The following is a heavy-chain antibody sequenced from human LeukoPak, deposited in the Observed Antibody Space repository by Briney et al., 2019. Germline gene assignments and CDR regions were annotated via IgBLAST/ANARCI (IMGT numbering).Heavy chain of an antibody. CDR1: GYTSTSYG. Sequence: ASVKVSCKASGYTSTSYGISWVRQAPGQGLEWMGWISAYNGNTNYAQKLQGRVTMTTDTSTSTAYMELRSLRSDDTAVYYCAMASSSWYKSDPGMDVWGQGTTVTVSS. CDR2: ISAYNGNT. V-gene: IGHV1-18*01. CDR3: AMASSSWYKSDPGMDV. J-gene: IGHJ6*02. D-gene: IGHD6-13*01.